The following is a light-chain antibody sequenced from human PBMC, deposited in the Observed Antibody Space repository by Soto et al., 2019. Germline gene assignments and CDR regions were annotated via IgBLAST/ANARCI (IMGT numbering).Light chain of an antibody. CDR1: QSVSSY. J-gene: IGKJ3*01. CDR2: DAS. V-gene: IGKV3-11*01. Sequence: IVLTQSTATLSLCPGERATLSCRASQSVSSYLAWYQQKPGQAPRLLIYDASNRATGIPARFSGSGSGTDFTLTISSLEPEDFAVYYCQQRSNWPGTFGPGTKVDIK. CDR3: QQRSNWPGT.